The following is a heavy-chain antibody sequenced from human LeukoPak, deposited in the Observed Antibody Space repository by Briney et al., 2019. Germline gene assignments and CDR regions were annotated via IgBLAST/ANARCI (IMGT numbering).Heavy chain of an antibody. J-gene: IGHJ4*02. V-gene: IGHV3-23*01. Sequence: GSLRLSCAASGFTFSSSAMSWVRQAPGKGLEWVSAISNNGGYTYYADSVQGRFTISRDNSKSTLCLQMNSLRAEDTAVYYCARDRNRSTKDYSTFDYWGQGTLVTVSS. CDR2: ISNNGGYT. CDR3: ARDRNRSTKDYSTFDY. CDR1: GFTFSSSA. D-gene: IGHD6-13*01.